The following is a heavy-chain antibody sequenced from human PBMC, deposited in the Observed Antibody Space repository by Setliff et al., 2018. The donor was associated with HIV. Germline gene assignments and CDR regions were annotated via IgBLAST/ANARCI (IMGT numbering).Heavy chain of an antibody. V-gene: IGHV3-21*01. CDR2: ISSSDYM. J-gene: IGHJ5*02. D-gene: IGHD3-3*01. Sequence: GGSLRLSCAASGFTFSNFGMNWVRQAPGKGLEWISSISSSDYMYYADSVKGRFTISRDNAKNSLYLQMSSLRAEDTAVYYCAKGQFLEWFNWFDPWGQGTLVTVSS. CDR1: GFTFSNFG. CDR3: AKGQFLEWFNWFDP.